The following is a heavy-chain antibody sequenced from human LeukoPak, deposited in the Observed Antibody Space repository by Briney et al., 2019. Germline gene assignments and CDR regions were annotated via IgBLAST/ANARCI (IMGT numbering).Heavy chain of an antibody. CDR1: GFTFGDYA. CDR3: GKASTSYGYKDDAFDI. D-gene: IGHD3-16*01. Sequence: GGSLRLSCAASGFTFGDYAMNWGRQAPGKGLEWVSGISWDSRTINYADSVRGRFTISRDNAKSSLYLQMNSLRPEDTALYYCGKASTSYGYKDDAFDIWGQGTMLT. CDR2: ISWDSRTI. J-gene: IGHJ3*02. V-gene: IGHV3-9*01.